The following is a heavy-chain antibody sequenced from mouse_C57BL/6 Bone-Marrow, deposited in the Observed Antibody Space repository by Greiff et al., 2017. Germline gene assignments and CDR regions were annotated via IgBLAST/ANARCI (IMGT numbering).Heavy chain of an antibody. CDR2: INPNNGGT. CDR1: GYTFTDYN. Sequence: SGPELVKPGASVKIPCKASGYTFTDYNMDWVKQSHGKSLEWIGDINPNNGGTIYNQKFKGKATLTVDKSSSTAYMELRSLTSEDTAVYYCAREVLRAMDYWGQGTSVTVSS. CDR3: AREVLRAMDY. D-gene: IGHD2-14*01. V-gene: IGHV1-18*01. J-gene: IGHJ4*01.